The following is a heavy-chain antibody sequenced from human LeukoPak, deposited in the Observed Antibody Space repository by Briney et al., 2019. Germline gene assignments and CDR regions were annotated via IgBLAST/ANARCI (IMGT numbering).Heavy chain of an antibody. CDR3: ARDLGYSGSAQPPD. D-gene: IGHD1-26*01. V-gene: IGHV3-23*03. CDR1: GFTFSSYA. Sequence: GGSLLLSCAASGFTFSSYAMSGGRQAPGKGLEGASVIYSGGNTYYADSVKGRFTISRDNSKNTLYLEMNSLRAEDTAVYYCARDLGYSGSAQPPDWGQGTLVTVSS. J-gene: IGHJ4*02. CDR2: IYSGGNT.